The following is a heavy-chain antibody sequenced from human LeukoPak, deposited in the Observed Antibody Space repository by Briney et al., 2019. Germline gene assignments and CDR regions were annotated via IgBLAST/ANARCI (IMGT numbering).Heavy chain of an antibody. CDR1: GFTFSSYG. CDR3: AREIGGTYNWFDP. D-gene: IGHD1-1*01. V-gene: IGHV3-33*01. Sequence: SGGSLRLSCAASGFTFSSYGMHWVRQAPGKGLEWVAVIWYDGSNKYYADSVKGRFTISRDNSKNTLYLQMNSPRAEDTAVYYCAREIGGTYNWFDPWGQGTLVTVSS. J-gene: IGHJ5*02. CDR2: IWYDGSNK.